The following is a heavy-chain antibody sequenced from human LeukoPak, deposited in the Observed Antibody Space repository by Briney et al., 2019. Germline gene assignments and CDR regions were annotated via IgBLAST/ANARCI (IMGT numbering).Heavy chain of an antibody. J-gene: IGHJ5*02. CDR2: VYSGGGT. CDR3: ARRRFAVPGTVWFDP. D-gene: IGHD6-19*01. V-gene: IGHV4-4*09. Sequence: PSETLSLTCTVSGGSLSDNYWVWLRQPPGRGPEWVGYVYSGGGTSYNPSLKSRVTISVDTSQNRFSLKLTSVTAADTAVYYCARRRFAVPGTVWFDPWGQGTLVTVSS. CDR1: GGSLSDNY.